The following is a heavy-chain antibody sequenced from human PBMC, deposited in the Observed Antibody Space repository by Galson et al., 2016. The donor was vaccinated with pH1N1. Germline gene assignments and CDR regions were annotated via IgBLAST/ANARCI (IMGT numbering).Heavy chain of an antibody. D-gene: IGHD3-10*01. J-gene: IGHJ3*02. CDR1: GYTFINYG. CDR3: ARDRGVFDI. Sequence: SVKVSCKASGYTFINYGIAWVRQAPGQGPEWMGWISAYDGHTDYAQNFQGRVAMTIDTSTSTANMELRSLRSDDTAVYYCARDRGVFDIWGQGTRATVSS. CDR2: ISAYDGHT. V-gene: IGHV1-18*01.